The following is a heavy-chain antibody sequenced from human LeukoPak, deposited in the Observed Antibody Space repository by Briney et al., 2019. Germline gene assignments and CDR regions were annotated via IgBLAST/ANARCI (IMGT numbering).Heavy chain of an antibody. CDR2: INPNSGGT. CDR3: ATEYKYDSSGANAFDI. V-gene: IGHV1-2*02. D-gene: IGHD3-22*01. J-gene: IGHJ3*02. CDR1: GYTFTGYY. Sequence: ASVKVSCKASGYTFTGYYMHWVRQAPGQGLEWMGWINPNSGGTNYAQKFQGRVTMTRDTSSSTAYMELSSLTSADTTVYYCATEYKYDSSGANAFDIWGQGTMVTVSS.